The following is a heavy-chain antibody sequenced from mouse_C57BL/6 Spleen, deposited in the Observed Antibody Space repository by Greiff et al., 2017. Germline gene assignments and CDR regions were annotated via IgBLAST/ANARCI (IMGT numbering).Heavy chain of an antibody. D-gene: IGHD1-1*01. CDR3: FIYYYGRRYFDV. V-gene: IGHV1-7*01. CDR1: GYTFTSYW. J-gene: IGHJ1*03. Sequence: QVQLQQSGAELAKPGASVTLSCKASGYTFTSYWMHWVKQRPGQGLEWIGYINPSSGYTKYNQKFKDKATLTADKSSSTAYMQLSSLTYEDSAVYYCFIYYYGRRYFDVWGTGTTVTVSS. CDR2: INPSSGYT.